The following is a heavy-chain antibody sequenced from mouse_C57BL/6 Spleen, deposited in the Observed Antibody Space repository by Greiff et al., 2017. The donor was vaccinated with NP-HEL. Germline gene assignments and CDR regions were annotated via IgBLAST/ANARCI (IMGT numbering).Heavy chain of an antibody. J-gene: IGHJ1*03. Sequence: EVKVVESGEGLVKPGGSLKLSCAASGFTFSSYAMSWVRQTPEKRLEWVAYISSGGDYIYYADTVKGRFTISRDNARNTLYLQMSSLKSEDTAMYYCTREGDYDGYFDVWGTGTTVTVSS. D-gene: IGHD2-4*01. CDR1: GFTFSSYA. V-gene: IGHV5-9-1*02. CDR2: ISSGGDYI. CDR3: TREGDYDGYFDV.